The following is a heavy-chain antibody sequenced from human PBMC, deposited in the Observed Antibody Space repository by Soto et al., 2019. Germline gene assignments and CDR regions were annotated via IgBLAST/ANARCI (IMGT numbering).Heavy chain of an antibody. CDR3: ARSLVDTIRPLSPWDA. CDR2: INAGNGNT. Sequence: QVQLVQSGAEVKKPGASVKVSCKASGYTFTSYAMHWVRQAPGQRLEWMGWINAGNGNTKYSQKFQCKVTITRDTSASTAYMELNSLRAADTAVYYGARSLVDTIRPLSPWDAWGQGSPVTVSS. D-gene: IGHD5-12*01. V-gene: IGHV1-3*01. J-gene: IGHJ6*02. CDR1: GYTFTSYA.